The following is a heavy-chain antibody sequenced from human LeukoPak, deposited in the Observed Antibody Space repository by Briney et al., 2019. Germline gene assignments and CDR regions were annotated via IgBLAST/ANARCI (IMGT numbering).Heavy chain of an antibody. V-gene: IGHV3-69-1*02. J-gene: IGHJ4*02. CDR1: GFSFSSYT. CDR3: ARQISGSYDY. Sequence: GGSLRLSCAASGFSFSSYTMNWVRQPPGQGLEWVSSISSSAIICYADSVKGRFTISRDNAENSLYLQMNSLRAEDTAIYYCARQISGSYDYWGRGTLVTVSS. D-gene: IGHD1-26*01. CDR2: ISSSAII.